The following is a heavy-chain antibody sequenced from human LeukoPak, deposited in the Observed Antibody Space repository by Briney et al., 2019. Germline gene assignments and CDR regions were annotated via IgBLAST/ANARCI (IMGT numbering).Heavy chain of an antibody. CDR3: AKDREDRQLVNFFIGRKGFDY. Sequence: PGGSLRLSCAASGFTFSSYSMNWVRQAPGKGLEWVSAISGSGGSTYYADSVKGRFTISRDNSKNTLYLQMNSLRAEDTAVYYCAKDREDRQLVNFFIGRKGFDYWGQGTLVTVSS. CDR2: ISGSGGST. J-gene: IGHJ4*02. D-gene: IGHD6-13*01. CDR1: GFTFSSYS. V-gene: IGHV3-23*01.